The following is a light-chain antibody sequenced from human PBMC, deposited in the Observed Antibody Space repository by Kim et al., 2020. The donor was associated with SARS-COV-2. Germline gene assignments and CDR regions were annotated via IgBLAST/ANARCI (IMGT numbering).Light chain of an antibody. Sequence: DIQMTQSPSSLSASVGDRVTITCRASQSISTYLVWYQQKPGKAPNLLIYGASRVQSGVPSRFSGSGYGTEFTLTITSLQPDDFATCYCQQSYTAPTFGGGTKVDIK. CDR2: GAS. J-gene: IGKJ4*01. CDR3: QQSYTAPT. V-gene: IGKV1-39*01. CDR1: QSISTY.